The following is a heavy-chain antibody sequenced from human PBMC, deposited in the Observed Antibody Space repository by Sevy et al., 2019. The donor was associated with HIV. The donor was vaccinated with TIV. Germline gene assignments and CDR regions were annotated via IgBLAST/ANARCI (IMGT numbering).Heavy chain of an antibody. CDR2: IIIGSNYI. Sequence: GGSLRLSCAASGFTFSSYTMDWVRQAPGKGLEWVSSIIIGSNYIYYADSLKGRFTISRDNAKNSVFLQMHSLRAEDTDLYYCARSGGLTDDGFDFWGQGTMVTVSS. CDR1: GFTFSSYT. V-gene: IGHV3-21*03. D-gene: IGHD1-26*01. CDR3: ARSGGLTDDGFDF. J-gene: IGHJ3*01.